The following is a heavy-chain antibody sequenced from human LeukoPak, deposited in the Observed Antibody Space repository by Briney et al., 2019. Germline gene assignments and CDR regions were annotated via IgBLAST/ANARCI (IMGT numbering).Heavy chain of an antibody. Sequence: ASVKVSCKASGYTFTSYGISWVRQAPGQGLEWMGWISAYNGNTNYAQKLQGRVTMTTDTSTSTAYMELRSPRSDDTAVYYCARHRGGLWSSTSSNWFDPWGQGTLVTVSS. CDR1: GYTFTSYG. V-gene: IGHV1-18*01. CDR2: ISAYNGNT. D-gene: IGHD2-2*01. CDR3: ARHRGGLWSSTSSNWFDP. J-gene: IGHJ5*02.